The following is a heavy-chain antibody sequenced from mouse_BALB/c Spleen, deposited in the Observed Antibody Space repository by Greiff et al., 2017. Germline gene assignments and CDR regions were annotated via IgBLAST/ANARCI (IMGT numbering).Heavy chain of an antibody. Sequence: QVQLQQSGPELVKPGASVKISCKASGYAFSSSWMNWVKQRPGQGLEWIGRIYPGDGDTNYNGKFKGKATLTADKSSSTAYMQLSSLTSVDSAVYFCARDYPEGYYAMDYWGQGTSVTVSS. CDR2: IYPGDGDT. D-gene: IGHD2-4*01. J-gene: IGHJ4*01. CDR1: GYAFSSSW. V-gene: IGHV1-82*01. CDR3: ARDYPEGYYAMDY.